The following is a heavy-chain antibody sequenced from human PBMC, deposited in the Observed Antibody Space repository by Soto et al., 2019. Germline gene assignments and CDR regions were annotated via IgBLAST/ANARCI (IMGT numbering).Heavy chain of an antibody. CDR2: ISSSGSTI. CDR3: ARPLLPGYYYDGMDV. Sequence: EVQLVESGGGLVQPGGSLRLSCAASGFTFSSYAMNWVRQAPGQGLEWVSYISSSGSTIYYAYSVKGRFTISRDNAKNSLYLQMNSLRAEDTAVYYCARPLLPGYYYDGMDVWGQGTTVTVSS. V-gene: IGHV3-48*03. CDR1: GFTFSSYA. J-gene: IGHJ6*02.